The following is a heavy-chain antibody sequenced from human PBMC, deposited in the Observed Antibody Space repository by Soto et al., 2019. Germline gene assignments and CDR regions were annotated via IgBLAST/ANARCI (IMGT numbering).Heavy chain of an antibody. CDR3: ASTKDETLYFDY. CDR2: IHYSGST. J-gene: IGHJ4*02. D-gene: IGHD2-15*01. V-gene: IGHV4-39*01. Sequence: SETLSLTCTVSGDSISITSYYWGWVRQPPGKGLEWIGSIHYSGSTHYNPSLQGRVTISGDASKKQFSLKLRSVTAADTAVYYCASTKDETLYFDYWGQGTLVTVSS. CDR1: GDSISITSYY.